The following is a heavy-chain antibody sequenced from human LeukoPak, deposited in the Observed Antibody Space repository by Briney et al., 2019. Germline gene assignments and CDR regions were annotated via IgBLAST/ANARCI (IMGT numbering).Heavy chain of an antibody. Sequence: ASVKVSCKASGYTFTSYHIHWVRQAPGQGLEWMGVINPSGGGTSYAQKFQGRVTMTSDTSTSTVYMELSSLRSEDTAVYYCASDSSKSSLADPWGQGTLVTVSS. V-gene: IGHV1-46*01. CDR2: INPSGGGT. CDR3: ASDSSKSSLADP. D-gene: IGHD2-2*01. CDR1: GYTFTSYH. J-gene: IGHJ5*02.